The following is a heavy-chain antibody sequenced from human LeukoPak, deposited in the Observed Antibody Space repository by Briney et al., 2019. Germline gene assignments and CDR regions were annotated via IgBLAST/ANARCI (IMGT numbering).Heavy chain of an antibody. CDR3: ARGGTSYYYYYMDV. CDR2: INTSGST. J-gene: IGHJ6*03. CDR1: GGSISSGSYY. Sequence: SETLSLTCTVTGGSISSGSYYWSWIRQPAGKGLEWVGRINTSGSTNYNPSLKSRVSISVDMSKNQLSLKLSSVTAADTAVYYCARGGTSYYYYYMDVWGKGTTVTISS. V-gene: IGHV4-61*02.